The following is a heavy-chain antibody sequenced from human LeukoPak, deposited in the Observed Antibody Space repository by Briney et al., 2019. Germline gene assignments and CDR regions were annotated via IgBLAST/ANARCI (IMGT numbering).Heavy chain of an antibody. Sequence: GGSLRLSCAASGFTFSSYGMHWVRQAPGKGLEWVAFIRYDGSNKYYADSVKGRFTISRDNSKNTLYLQMNSLRAEDTAVYYCARAGNIRLDYWGQGTLVTVSS. D-gene: IGHD1/OR15-1a*01. CDR2: IRYDGSNK. CDR3: ARAGNIRLDY. V-gene: IGHV3-30*02. CDR1: GFTFSSYG. J-gene: IGHJ4*02.